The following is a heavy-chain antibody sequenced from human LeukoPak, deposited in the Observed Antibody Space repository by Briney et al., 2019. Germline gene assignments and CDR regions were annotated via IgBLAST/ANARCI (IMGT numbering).Heavy chain of an antibody. V-gene: IGHV3-7*03. D-gene: IGHD2-21*01. CDR1: GFTFSSYW. CDR3: AKVAVVGGRYYFDY. CDR2: IKQDGSEK. Sequence: GGSLRLSCAASGFTFSSYWMSWVRQAPGKGLEWVANIKQDGSEKYYVDSVKGRFTISRDNAKNSLYLQMNSLRAEDTAVYYCAKVAVVGGRYYFDYWGQGTLVTVSS. J-gene: IGHJ4*02.